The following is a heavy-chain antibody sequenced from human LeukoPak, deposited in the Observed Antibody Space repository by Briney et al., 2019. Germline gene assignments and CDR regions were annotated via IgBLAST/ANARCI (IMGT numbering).Heavy chain of an antibody. J-gene: IGHJ3*02. CDR3: ARDRYDYVWGSYRHDAFDI. CDR1: GYTFTGYY. D-gene: IGHD3-16*02. V-gene: IGHV1-2*06. CDR2: INPNSGGT. Sequence: ASVKVSCKASGYTFTGYYMHWVRQAPGQGLEWMGRINPNSGGTNYAQKFQGRVAMTRATPFSTAYMELSRLRSYDTAVYYCARDRYDYVWGSYRHDAFDIWGQGTMVTVSS.